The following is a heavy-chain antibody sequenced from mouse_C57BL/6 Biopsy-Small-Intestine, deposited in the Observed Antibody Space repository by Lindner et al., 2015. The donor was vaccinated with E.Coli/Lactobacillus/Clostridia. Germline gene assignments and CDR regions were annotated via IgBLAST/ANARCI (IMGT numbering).Heavy chain of an antibody. V-gene: IGHV5-17*01. Sequence: VQLQESGGGLVKPGGSLKLSCAASGFTFSDYGMHWIRQAPEKGLEWVTYISPGSNTIYYADTVKGRFTISRDNAKNTLFLQVTSLRSEDTAIYYCTRGFDYWGQGTTLTVSS. CDR3: TRGFDY. CDR2: ISPGSNTI. CDR1: GFTFSDYG. J-gene: IGHJ2*01.